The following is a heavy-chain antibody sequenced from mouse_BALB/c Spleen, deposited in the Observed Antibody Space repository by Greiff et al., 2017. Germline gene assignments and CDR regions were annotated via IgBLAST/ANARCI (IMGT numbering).Heavy chain of an antibody. Sequence: EVQLQQSGAELVKPGASVKLSCTASGFNIKDTYMHWVKQRPEQGLEWIGRIDPANGNTKYDPKFQGKATITADTSSNTAYLQLSSLTSEDTAVYYCARFGYGSSYWYFDVGGAGTTVTVSS. CDR1: GFNIKDTY. CDR3: ARFGYGSSYWYFDV. V-gene: IGHV14-3*02. D-gene: IGHD1-1*01. CDR2: IDPANGNT. J-gene: IGHJ1*01.